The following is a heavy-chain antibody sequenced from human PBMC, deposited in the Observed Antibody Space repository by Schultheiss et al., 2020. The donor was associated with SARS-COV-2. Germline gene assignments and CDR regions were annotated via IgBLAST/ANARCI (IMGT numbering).Heavy chain of an antibody. D-gene: IGHD3-3*01. V-gene: IGHV1-18*01. Sequence: GGSLRLSCKASGYIFSSYGISWVRQAPGQGLEWMGWISAYNGNTNYAQKFQGRVITTTDTSTSTAYMELRSLRSDDTALYYCARDLAAYYDFWSGYRGYFQHWGQGTLVTVSS. CDR1: GYIFSSYG. CDR3: ARDLAAYYDFWSGYRGYFQH. CDR2: ISAYNGNT. J-gene: IGHJ1*01.